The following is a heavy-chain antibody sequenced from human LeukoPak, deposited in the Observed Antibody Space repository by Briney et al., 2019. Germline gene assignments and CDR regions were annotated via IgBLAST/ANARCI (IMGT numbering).Heavy chain of an antibody. V-gene: IGHV1-18*01. CDR1: GYTFTKYG. CDR2: ISAYNGDI. J-gene: IGHJ3*02. Sequence: ASVKVSCKASGYTFTKYGVSWVRQAPGQGLEWMGWISAYNGDIKYAQRGKGKVTMTTDTSTSTVYMELRSLRSDDTAVYYCARESGSDAFDIWGQGTMVTVSS. CDR3: ARESGSDAFDI.